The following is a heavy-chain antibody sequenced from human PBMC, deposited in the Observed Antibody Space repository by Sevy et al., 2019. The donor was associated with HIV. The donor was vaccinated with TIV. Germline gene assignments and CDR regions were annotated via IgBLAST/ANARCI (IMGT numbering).Heavy chain of an antibody. J-gene: IGHJ4*02. CDR3: ARPYDSNYFDY. CDR1: GFTFSSYA. Sequence: GESLKISCAASGFTFSSYAMHWVRQAPGKGLEWVAVISYDGSNKYYADSVKGRFTISRDNSKNTLYLQMNSLRAEDTAVYYCARPYDSNYFDYWGQGTLVTVSS. CDR2: ISYDGSNK. V-gene: IGHV3-30-3*01. D-gene: IGHD3-22*01.